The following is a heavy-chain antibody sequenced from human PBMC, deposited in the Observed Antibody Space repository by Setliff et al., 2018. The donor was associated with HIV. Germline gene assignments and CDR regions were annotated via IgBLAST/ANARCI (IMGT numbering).Heavy chain of an antibody. J-gene: IGHJ6*03. CDR2: IYYSGVT. V-gene: IGHV4-59*01. CDR1: GGSISSYY. CDR3: ARGLVVVTDSDYDTNYYYYYYMDV. D-gene: IGHD5-12*01. Sequence: SETLSLTCTVSGGSISSYYWNWIRQPPGKGLEWIGYIYYSGVTNYNPSLKSRVTISLDTSKNQFSLKLTSVTAADTAVYYCARGLVVVTDSDYDTNYYYYYYMDVWGKGTTVTVSS.